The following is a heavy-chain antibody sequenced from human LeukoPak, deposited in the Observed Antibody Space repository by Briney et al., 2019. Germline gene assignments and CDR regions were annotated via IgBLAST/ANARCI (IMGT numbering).Heavy chain of an antibody. CDR3: ARDGRPGWNYAIDY. Sequence: GASVKVSCKTSGHTFTSYGISWVRQAPGQGLEWMGWISAYNGNTNYAQKVQGRVTMTTDTSTSTAYMELRSLRSDDTAVYYCARDGRPGWNYAIDYWGQGTLVTVSS. D-gene: IGHD1-7*01. J-gene: IGHJ4*02. V-gene: IGHV1-18*01. CDR2: ISAYNGNT. CDR1: GHTFTSYG.